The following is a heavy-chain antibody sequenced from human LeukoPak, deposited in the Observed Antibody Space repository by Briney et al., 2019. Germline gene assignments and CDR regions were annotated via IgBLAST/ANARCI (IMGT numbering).Heavy chain of an antibody. CDR1: GYSFTGYY. D-gene: IGHD4-23*01. CDR3: VRGRDDHGGMFFDP. J-gene: IGHJ5*02. V-gene: IGHV1-2*02. Sequence: GASVKLSCKASGYSFTGYYMHWGRQAPGHGLGRVGWMNTNSDGTNNSQTSQGRVTMTTHTAISTPYFELSSLRSDDTAIYYCVRGRDDHGGMFFDPWAEETVVTVSS. CDR2: MNTNSDGT.